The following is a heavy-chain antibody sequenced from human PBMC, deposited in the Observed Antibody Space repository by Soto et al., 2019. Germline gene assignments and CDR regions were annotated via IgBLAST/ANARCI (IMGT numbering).Heavy chain of an antibody. Sequence: PGGSLRLSCAASGFTFSSCWMSWVRQAPGKGLEWVANIKQDGSEKYYVDSVKGRFTISRDNAKNSLYLQMNSLRAEDTAVYYCARGTYYDFSNWFDPWGQGTLVTVS. CDR1: GFTFSSCW. CDR2: IKQDGSEK. CDR3: ARGTYYDFSNWFDP. J-gene: IGHJ5*02. V-gene: IGHV3-7*04. D-gene: IGHD3-3*01.